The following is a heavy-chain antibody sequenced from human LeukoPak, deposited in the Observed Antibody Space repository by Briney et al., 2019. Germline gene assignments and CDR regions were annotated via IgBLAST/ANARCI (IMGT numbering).Heavy chain of an antibody. Sequence: SETLSLTCAVYGGPFSGYYWSCIPQPPGKGLEWMGEINHSGSTDYNPSLKSRVTISVDTSKNQVSLKLSSVTAADTAVYYCARAARRFGDCFDYWGQGTLVTVSS. V-gene: IGHV4-34*01. CDR2: INHSGST. D-gene: IGHD3-10*01. J-gene: IGHJ4*02. CDR3: ARAARRFGDCFDY. CDR1: GGPFSGYY.